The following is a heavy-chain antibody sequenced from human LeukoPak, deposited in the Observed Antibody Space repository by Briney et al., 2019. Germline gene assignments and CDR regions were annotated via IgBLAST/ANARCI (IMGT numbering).Heavy chain of an antibody. D-gene: IGHD3-10*01. CDR2: IYYSGST. CDR1: GGSISSSSYY. J-gene: IGHJ5*02. Sequence: SETLSLTCTVSGGSISSSSYYWGWIRQTPGKGLEWIGSIYYSGSTYYNPSLKSRVTISVDTSKNQFSLKLSSVTAADTAVYYCASVFAWGQGTLVTVSS. V-gene: IGHV4-39*07. CDR3: ASVFA.